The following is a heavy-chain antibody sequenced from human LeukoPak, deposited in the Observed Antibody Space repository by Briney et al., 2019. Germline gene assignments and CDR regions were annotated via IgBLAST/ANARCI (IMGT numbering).Heavy chain of an antibody. CDR1: GFPFRSYG. V-gene: IGHV3-30*02. CDR2: IRYDRSNK. D-gene: IGHD3-9*01. J-gene: IGHJ6*03. CDR3: ARANDNYYYYYMDV. Sequence: SGGSLSLSCASSGFPFRSYGMHCVRQAPGKGLEWVAFIRYDRSNKYYADSVKGRFTISRDNSKNTLYLQMNSLRAEDTAVYYCARANDNYYYYYMDVWGKGTTVTISS.